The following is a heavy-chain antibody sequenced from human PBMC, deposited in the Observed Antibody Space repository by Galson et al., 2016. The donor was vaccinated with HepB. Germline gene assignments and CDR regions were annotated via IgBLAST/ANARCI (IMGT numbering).Heavy chain of an antibody. CDR3: ARERWVVGVRKYYYGMDV. Sequence: VKVSCKASGYTFSAYYIHWVRQAPGQGLEWMGWINPNTGGTKHAQKFQGWVTLTRDTSISTAYMELTSLRSNDTAVYYCARERWVVGVRKYYYGMDVWGQGTTVTVSS. V-gene: IGHV1-2*04. D-gene: IGHD2-2*01. J-gene: IGHJ6*02. CDR2: INPNTGGT. CDR1: GYTFSAYY.